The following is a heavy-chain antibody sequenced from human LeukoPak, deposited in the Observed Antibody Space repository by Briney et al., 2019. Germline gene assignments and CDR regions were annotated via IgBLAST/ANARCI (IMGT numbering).Heavy chain of an antibody. D-gene: IGHD6-13*01. CDR2: IIHILGIA. Sequence: SVTVSRKSSGCTFSSYAIRWVRQAPGQGREWVGMIIHILGIANYAQKYQSRVTITEDKSTSTAYMELSSLRSEDTAVYYCARELSLAGLGIAAAGTTGFDPWGQGTLVTVSS. CDR1: GCTFSSYA. J-gene: IGHJ5*02. CDR3: ARELSLAGLGIAAAGTTGFDP. V-gene: IGHV1-69*04.